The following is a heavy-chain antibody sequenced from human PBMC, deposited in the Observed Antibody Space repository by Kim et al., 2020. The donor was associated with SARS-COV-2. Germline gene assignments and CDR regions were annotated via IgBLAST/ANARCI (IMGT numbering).Heavy chain of an antibody. J-gene: IGHJ4*02. Sequence: ASVKVSCKASGYTFTSYDINWVRQATGQGLEWMGWMNPNSGNTGYAQKFQGRVTMTRNTSISTAYMELSSLRSEDTAVYFCARVLQGRWELRVYDYWGQGTLVTVSS. V-gene: IGHV1-8*01. D-gene: IGHD1-26*01. CDR1: GYTFTSYD. CDR3: ARVLQGRWELRVYDY. CDR2: MNPNSGNT.